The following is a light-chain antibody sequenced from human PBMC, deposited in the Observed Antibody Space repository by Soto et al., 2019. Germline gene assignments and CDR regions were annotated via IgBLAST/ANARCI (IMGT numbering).Light chain of an antibody. CDR2: EDK. J-gene: IGLJ3*02. CDR1: RGSIASNY. V-gene: IGLV6-57*02. Sequence: NFMLTQPHSVSGSPGKTVTISCTGSRGSIASNYVQWYQQRPGSAPTTVIYEDKLRPSGVPDRFSGSIDRSSNSASLTISGLKTEDEADYYCQSYDSNNWVFGGGTKVTVL. CDR3: QSYDSNNWV.